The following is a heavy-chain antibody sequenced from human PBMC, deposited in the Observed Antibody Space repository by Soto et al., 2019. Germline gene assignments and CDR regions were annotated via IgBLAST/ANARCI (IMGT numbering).Heavy chain of an antibody. V-gene: IGHV4-59*08. J-gene: IGHJ6*02. CDR3: ARQGFGAIHGLVDV. D-gene: IGHD3-10*01. Sequence: ETLSRTCNVCGGSISGYCWSWIRQHPGKGLEWIGYMYNTGSTVYNPSFKSRVTISVDTSKNQFSLKLNSVTAADTALYFCARQGFGAIHGLVDVWGQGTTVTVSS. CDR1: GGSISGYC. CDR2: MYNTGST.